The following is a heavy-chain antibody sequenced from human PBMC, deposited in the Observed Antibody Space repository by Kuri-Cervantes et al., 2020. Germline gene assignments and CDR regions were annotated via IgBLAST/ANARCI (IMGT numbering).Heavy chain of an antibody. V-gene: IGHV2-70*19. D-gene: IGHD1-26*01. Sequence: SGPTLVKPTQTLTLTCTFSGFSVTSTGECVSWVRQPPGKGLEWLALIDGDGEKQYNTSLKTRLTISKDTSKNQVVLTMTNMDPVDTATYYCARIPGSGSPYVGLAFDIWGQGTMVTVSS. J-gene: IGHJ3*02. CDR1: GFSVTSTGEC. CDR3: ARIPGSGSPYVGLAFDI. CDR2: IDGDGEK.